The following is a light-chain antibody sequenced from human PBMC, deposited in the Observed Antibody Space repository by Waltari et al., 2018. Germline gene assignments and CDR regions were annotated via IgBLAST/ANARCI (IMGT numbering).Light chain of an antibody. J-gene: IGLJ2*01. Sequence: QSALTQPASVSGSPGQSITISCTGTSSDVGGYNYVSWYQQHPGKAPKLMLYDVSKRPSGVSNRSSGSKSGNTASLTISGLQAEDEADYYCSSYTSSSTLVFGGGTKLTVL. CDR1: SSDVGGYNY. CDR3: SSYTSSSTLV. CDR2: DVS. V-gene: IGLV2-14*01.